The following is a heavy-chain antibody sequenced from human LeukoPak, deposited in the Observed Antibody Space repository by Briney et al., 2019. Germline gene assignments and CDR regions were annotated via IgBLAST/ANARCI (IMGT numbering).Heavy chain of an antibody. D-gene: IGHD2-2*01. Sequence: SETLSLTCTVSGGSISSYYWTWIRQPPGKGLEWIGYIFYSGGSNYNPSLKSRVTISVGTSKNHFSLKLSSVTAADTAVYYCARLGSTFDIWGQGTMVTVSS. CDR2: IFYSGGS. CDR3: ARLGSTFDI. J-gene: IGHJ3*02. V-gene: IGHV4-59*08. CDR1: GGSISSYY.